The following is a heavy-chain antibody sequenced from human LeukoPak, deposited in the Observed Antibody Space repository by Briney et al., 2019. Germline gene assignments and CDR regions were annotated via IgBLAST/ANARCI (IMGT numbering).Heavy chain of an antibody. CDR3: ARDTGPYYFDY. Sequence: PSETLSLTCTVSGGSISSYYWSWTRQPPGKGLEWIGYIYYSGSTNYNPSLKSRVTISVDTSKNQFSLKLSSVTAADTAVYYCARDTGPYYFDYWGQGTLVTVSS. D-gene: IGHD4-17*01. CDR2: IYYSGST. J-gene: IGHJ4*02. V-gene: IGHV4-59*01. CDR1: GGSISSYY.